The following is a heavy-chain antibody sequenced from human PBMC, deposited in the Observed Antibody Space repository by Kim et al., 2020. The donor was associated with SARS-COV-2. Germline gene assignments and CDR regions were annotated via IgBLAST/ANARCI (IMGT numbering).Heavy chain of an antibody. Sequence: SETLSLTCAVSGGSISSSNWWCWGRQPPGKGLGGGGEIYHSSSNNYKPSLKGRVTITVDKSKNQYSLKLSTVTAADTAADDCERKLVRCFDSSYYYSG. D-gene: IGHD3-9*01. J-gene: IGHJ6*01. CDR1: GGSISSSNW. CDR2: IYHSSSN. V-gene: IGHV4-4*02. CDR3: ERKLVRCFDSSYYYSG.